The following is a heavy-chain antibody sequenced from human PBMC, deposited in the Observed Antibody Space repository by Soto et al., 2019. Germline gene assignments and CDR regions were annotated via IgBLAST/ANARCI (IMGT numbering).Heavy chain of an antibody. CDR2: ISGSGTNT. Sequence: EVQLLESGGGLVQPGGSLRLSCAASGFTFSSYAMNWVRQAPGKGLEWVSAISGSGTNTYYADSVKGRFTISRDNSKNTLYLQMNSLRAEDTAVYYRAKDLVYWPTALTLSPQGGWFAPGGQGTLVTVSS. V-gene: IGHV3-23*01. CDR1: GFTFSSYA. CDR3: AKDLVYWPTALTLSPQGGWFAP. D-gene: IGHD2-8*02. J-gene: IGHJ5*02.